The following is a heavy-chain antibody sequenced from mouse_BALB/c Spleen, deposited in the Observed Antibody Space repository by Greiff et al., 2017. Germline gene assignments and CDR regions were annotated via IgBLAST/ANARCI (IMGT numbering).Heavy chain of an antibody. D-gene: IGHD1-2*01. CDR2: IDPANGNT. Sequence: VQLKQSGAELVKPGASVKLSCTASGFNIKDTYMHWVKQRPEQGLEWIGRIDPANGNTKYDPKFQGKATITADTSSNTAYLQLSSLTSEDTAVYYCARSGTTATPYAMDYWGQGTSVTVSS. CDR1: GFNIKDTY. V-gene: IGHV14-3*02. J-gene: IGHJ4*01. CDR3: ARSGTTATPYAMDY.